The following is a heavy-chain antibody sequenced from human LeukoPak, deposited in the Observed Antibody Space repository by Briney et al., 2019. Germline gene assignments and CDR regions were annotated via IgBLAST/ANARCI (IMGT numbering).Heavy chain of an antibody. CDR2: IIPIFGTA. Sequence: SVKVSCKASGGTFISYVISWVRQAPGQGLEWMGGIIPIFGTANYAQKFQGRVTITADESTSTAYMELSSLRSEDTAVYYCASTSIAAAGTLDAFDIWGRRTMVTVSS. J-gene: IGHJ3*02. CDR3: ASTSIAAAGTLDAFDI. CDR1: GGTFISYV. D-gene: IGHD6-13*01. V-gene: IGHV1-69*01.